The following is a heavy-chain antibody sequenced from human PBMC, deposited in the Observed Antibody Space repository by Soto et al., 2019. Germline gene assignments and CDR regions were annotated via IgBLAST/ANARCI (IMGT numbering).Heavy chain of an antibody. J-gene: IGHJ6*03. CDR1: GGSISSGGYY. V-gene: IGHV4-31*03. CDR2: IYYSGST. Sequence: SETLSLTCTVSGGSISSGGYYWSWIRQHPGKGLEWIGYIYYSGSTYYNPSLKSRVTISVDTSKNQFSLKLSSVTAADTAVYYCASSTYCSSTSCYSHYYYYMDVWGKGTTVTVSS. CDR3: ASSTYCSSTSCYSHYYYYMDV. D-gene: IGHD2-2*02.